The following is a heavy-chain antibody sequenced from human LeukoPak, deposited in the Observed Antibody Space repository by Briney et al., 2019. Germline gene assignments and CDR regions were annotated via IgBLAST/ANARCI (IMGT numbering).Heavy chain of an antibody. CDR1: GFTFSSYG. D-gene: IGHD3-22*01. J-gene: IGHJ5*02. Sequence: GGSLRLSCAASGFTFSSYGMHWVRQAPGKGLEWVAVISYDGSNKYYADSVKGRFTIPRDNSKNTLYLQMNSLRVEDTAVYYCARHPDSSFDPWGQGTLVTVSS. V-gene: IGHV3-30*03. CDR3: ARHPDSSFDP. CDR2: ISYDGSNK.